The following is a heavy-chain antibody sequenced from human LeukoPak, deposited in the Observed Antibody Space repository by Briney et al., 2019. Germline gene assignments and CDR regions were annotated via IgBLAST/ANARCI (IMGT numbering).Heavy chain of an antibody. D-gene: IGHD3-22*01. J-gene: IGHJ4*02. CDR3: AKDPNYYDSSGSDY. Sequence: PGRSLRLSCAASGYSFWIYAIHWVRQAPGKGLEWVAIISSDGSNKYYADSVRGRFTISRDNSKNSLYLQMNSLRAEDAAVYYCAKDPNYYDSSGSDYWGQGTLVTVSS. CDR2: ISSDGSNK. CDR1: GYSFWIYA. V-gene: IGHV3-30*04.